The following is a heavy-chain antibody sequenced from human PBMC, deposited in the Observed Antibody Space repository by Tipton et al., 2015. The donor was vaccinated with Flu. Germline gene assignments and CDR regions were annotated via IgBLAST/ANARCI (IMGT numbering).Heavy chain of an antibody. D-gene: IGHD5-24*01. CDR1: GGPISTYY. CDR3: ARGLRDGYNPHDAFDI. Sequence: LRLSCTVSGGPISTYYWSWIRQPPGKGLEWIGYIYYSGSTNYNPSLKSRVTISVDTSKNQFSLKLSSVTAADTAVYYCARGLRDGYNPHDAFDIWGQGTMVTVSS. V-gene: IGHV4-59*01. CDR2: IYYSGST. J-gene: IGHJ3*02.